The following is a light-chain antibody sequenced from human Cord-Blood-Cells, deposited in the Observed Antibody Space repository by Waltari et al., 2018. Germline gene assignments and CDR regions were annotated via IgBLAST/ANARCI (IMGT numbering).Light chain of an antibody. J-gene: IGLJ3*02. V-gene: IGLV3-19*01. CDR1: SLRSSY. CDR2: GNN. Sequence: SSELTQDHAVSVALGQTVRSTCQGDSLRSSYASWYQQKPGPAPVLLIYGNNNRPSGIPDRFAGSSSGNTASLTITGAQAEDEADYYCNSRDSSGNHLVFGGGTKLTVL. CDR3: NSRDSSGNHLV.